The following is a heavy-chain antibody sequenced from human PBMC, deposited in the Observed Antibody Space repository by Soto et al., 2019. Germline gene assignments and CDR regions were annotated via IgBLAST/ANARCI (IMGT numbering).Heavy chain of an antibody. D-gene: IGHD1-1*01. CDR1: GFTFGNYF. Sequence: EVQLLESGGGLVQPGESLRLSCAASGFTFGNYFMNWVRQAPGKGLEWVSDISSNGGRTHYVDSVRGRFTISRDNSRNTLYLQMSSLRAEDTALYYCAKDLHWYGMDVWGQGTTVTVSS. CDR3: AKDLHWYGMDV. J-gene: IGHJ6*02. CDR2: ISSNGGRT. V-gene: IGHV3-23*01.